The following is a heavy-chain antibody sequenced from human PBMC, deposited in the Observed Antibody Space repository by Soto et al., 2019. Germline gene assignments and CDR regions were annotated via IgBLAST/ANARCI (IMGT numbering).Heavy chain of an antibody. D-gene: IGHD3-10*01. CDR3: ARDWFGDFL. CDR2: IKTESDGAVT. V-gene: IGHV3-15*05. Sequence: EVQLVESGGGLVKPGGSLRLSCVGSGLTLSDAWMNWARQIPGKGPVCVGRIKTESDGAVTDYAAISKGRFTISRDDSENTVYPKINTINTEDTALYYCARDWFGDFLWGHATLVPVSS. CDR1: GLTLSDAW. J-gene: IGHJ4*01.